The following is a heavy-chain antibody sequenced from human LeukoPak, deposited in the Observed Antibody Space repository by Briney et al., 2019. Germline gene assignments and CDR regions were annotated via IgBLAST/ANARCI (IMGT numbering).Heavy chain of an antibody. CDR1: EYSFTTYW. V-gene: IGHV5-51*01. D-gene: IGHD1-14*01. Sequence: GESLKTYCKGSEYSFTTYWIVLELQMPGKGLEWIGVIYSVYSDNRYSPSLQGQVTISADKSISTAYLKWSSLMASDTAIYYCARHNREYASDSPIDYWGQGTLVTVSS. CDR2: IYSVYSDN. CDR3: ARHNREYASDSPIDY. J-gene: IGHJ4*02.